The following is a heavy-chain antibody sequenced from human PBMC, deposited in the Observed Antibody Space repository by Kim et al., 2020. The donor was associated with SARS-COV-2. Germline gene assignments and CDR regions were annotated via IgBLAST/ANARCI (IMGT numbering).Heavy chain of an antibody. CDR1: GFTFSSYW. V-gene: IGHV3-74*01. D-gene: IGHD3-10*01. CDR3: ARETPVRGEYYFDY. J-gene: IGHJ4*02. Sequence: GGSLRLSCAASGFTFSSYWMHWVRQAPGKGLVWVSRVNRDGSTTNYADSVKGRFTISRDNAKNTLYLQMNRLRAEDTAVYYCARETPVRGEYYFDYWGQGIVVTVSS. CDR2: VNRDGSTT.